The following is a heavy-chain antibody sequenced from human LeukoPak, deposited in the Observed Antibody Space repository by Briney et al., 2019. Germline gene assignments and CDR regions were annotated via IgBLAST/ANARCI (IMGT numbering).Heavy chain of an antibody. Sequence: GGSLRLSCGASGFTFDDYWMSWVRQAPGQGLEWVANINQDGSEKYYLDSVKGRFTISRDNSKNTLYLQMNSLRAEDTAVYYCAKEHGEFDLWGRGTLVTVSS. V-gene: IGHV3-7*03. D-gene: IGHD7-27*01. CDR3: AKEHGEFDL. CDR1: GFTFDDYW. J-gene: IGHJ2*01. CDR2: INQDGSEK.